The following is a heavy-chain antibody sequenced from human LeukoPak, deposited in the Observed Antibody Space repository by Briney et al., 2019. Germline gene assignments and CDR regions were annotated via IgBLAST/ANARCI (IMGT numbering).Heavy chain of an antibody. J-gene: IGHJ3*02. V-gene: IGHV3-13*04. D-gene: IGHD6-13*01. CDR1: GFTFSSYD. CDR2: IGTAGDT. CDR3: ARAPPAAAGTDAFDI. Sequence: PAGSLRLSCAASGFTFSSYDMHWVRQATGKGLEWVSAIGTAGDTYYPGSVKGRFTISRENAKNSLYLQMNSLRAGDTAVYYCARAPPAAAGTDAFDIWGQGTMVTVSS.